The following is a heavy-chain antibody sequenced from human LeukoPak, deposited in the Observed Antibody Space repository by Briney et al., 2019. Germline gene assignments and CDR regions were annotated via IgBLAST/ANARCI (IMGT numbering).Heavy chain of an antibody. CDR2: ISSSSSTI. CDR3: AREEGYYDSSGYYYPAEGDY. D-gene: IGHD3-22*01. CDR1: GFTFSHYS. Sequence: GGSLRLSCAASGFTFSHYSMNWVRQAPGKGLEWVSYISSSSSTIYYADSVKGRFTISRDNAKNSLNLQMNSLRAEDTAVYYCAREEGYYDSSGYYYPAEGDYWGQGTLVTVSS. V-gene: IGHV3-48*01. J-gene: IGHJ4*02.